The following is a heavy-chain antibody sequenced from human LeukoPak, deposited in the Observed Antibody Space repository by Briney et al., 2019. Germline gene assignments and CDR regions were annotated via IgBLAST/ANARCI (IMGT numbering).Heavy chain of an antibody. J-gene: IGHJ4*02. CDR2: TNPNTGDT. CDR3: ARDGALDY. Sequence: ASVKVSCKASGFTFTDYHMHWVRQAPGQGLDWMRWTNPNTGDTIRAQKFQGRVTMTRDTSITTAYMDLTRLKSDVTAVYYCARDGALDYWGQGTLVSVSS. D-gene: IGHD3-16*01. V-gene: IGHV1-2*02. CDR1: GFTFTDYH.